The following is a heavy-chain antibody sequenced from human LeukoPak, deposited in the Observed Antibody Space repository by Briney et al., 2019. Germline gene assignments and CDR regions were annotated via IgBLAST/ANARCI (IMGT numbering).Heavy chain of an antibody. CDR2: IIPILGIA. J-gene: IGHJ4*02. D-gene: IGHD5-12*01. Sequence: ASVKVSCKASGYTFTSYGISWVRQAPGQGLEWMGRIIPILGIANYAQKFQGRVTITADKSTSTAYMELSSLRSEDTAVYYCASLGYSGYDWADYWGQGTLVTVSS. CDR1: GYTFTSYG. V-gene: IGHV1-69*04. CDR3: ASLGYSGYDWADY.